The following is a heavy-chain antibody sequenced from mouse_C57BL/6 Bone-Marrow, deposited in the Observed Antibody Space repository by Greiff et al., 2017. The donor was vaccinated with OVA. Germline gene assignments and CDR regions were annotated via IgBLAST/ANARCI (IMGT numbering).Heavy chain of an antibody. V-gene: IGHV1-81*01. CDR1: GYTFTSYG. CDR2: IYPRSGNT. Sequence: QVQLQQSGAELARPGASVKLSCKASGYTFTSYGISWVKQRTGQGLEWIGEIYPRSGNTYYNEKLKGKATLTADKSSSTAYMELRSLTSEDSAVYFCAREDYYGSSYRFAYWGQGTLVTVSA. J-gene: IGHJ3*01. D-gene: IGHD1-1*01. CDR3: AREDYYGSSYRFAY.